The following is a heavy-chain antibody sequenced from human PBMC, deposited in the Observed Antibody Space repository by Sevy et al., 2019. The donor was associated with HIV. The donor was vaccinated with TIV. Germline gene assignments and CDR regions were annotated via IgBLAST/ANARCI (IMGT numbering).Heavy chain of an antibody. J-gene: IGHJ4*02. CDR1: GGSISSGGYY. CDR3: AGFGDYGWGSSFYFDY. D-gene: IGHD3-16*01. V-gene: IGHV4-31*03. Sequence: SETLSLTCTVSGGSISSGGYYWSWIRQHPGKGLEWIGYIYYSGSTYYNPSLKSRVTISVDTSKNQFSLKLSSVTAADTAVYYWAGFGDYGWGSSFYFDYRGQGTLVTVSS. CDR2: IYYSGST.